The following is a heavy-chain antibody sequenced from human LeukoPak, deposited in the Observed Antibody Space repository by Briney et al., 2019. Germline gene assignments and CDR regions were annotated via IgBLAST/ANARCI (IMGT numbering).Heavy chain of an antibody. D-gene: IGHD3-22*01. J-gene: IGHJ4*02. Sequence: SDTLSLTCTVSGGSISSDYWGWIRQPPGKGLEWIGYIYYRGSTNYNPSLKSRVTISVDTSKNQFSLKLSSVTAADTAVYYCARLSGYSSGHYYSDYWGQGTLVTVSS. CDR1: GGSISSDY. CDR2: IYYRGST. V-gene: IGHV4-59*07. CDR3: ARLSGYSSGHYYSDY.